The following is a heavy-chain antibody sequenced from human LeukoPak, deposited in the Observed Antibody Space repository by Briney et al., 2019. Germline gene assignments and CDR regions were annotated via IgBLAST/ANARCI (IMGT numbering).Heavy chain of an antibody. D-gene: IGHD6-19*01. CDR3: ARDRGDSSGWYYFDY. V-gene: IGHV3-30-3*01. CDR2: ISYDGSNK. J-gene: IGHJ4*02. CDR1: GFTFSSYA. Sequence: PGGSLRLSCAASGFTFSSYAMHWVRQAPGKGLEWVAVISYDGSNKYYADSVKGRFTISRDNSKNTLYLQVNSLRAEDTAVYYCARDRGDSSGWYYFDYWGQGTLVTVSS.